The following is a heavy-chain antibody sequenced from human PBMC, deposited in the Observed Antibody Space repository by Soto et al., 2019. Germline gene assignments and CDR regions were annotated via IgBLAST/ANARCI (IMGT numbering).Heavy chain of an antibody. CDR1: GFTFSSYA. J-gene: IGHJ4*02. CDR2: ISGSGGST. D-gene: IGHD3-3*01. V-gene: IGHV3-23*01. CDR3: AKVWKAYDFWSGTPIYFDY. Sequence: GGSLRLSCAASGFTFSSYAMSWVRQAPGKGLEWVSAISGSGGSTYYADSVKGRFTISRDNSKNTLYLQMNSLRAEDTAVYYCAKVWKAYDFWSGTPIYFDYWGQGTLVTVSS.